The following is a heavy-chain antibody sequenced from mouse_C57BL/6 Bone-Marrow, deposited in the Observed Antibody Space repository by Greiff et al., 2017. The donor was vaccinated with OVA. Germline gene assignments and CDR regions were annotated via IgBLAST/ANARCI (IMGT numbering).Heavy chain of an antibody. CDR2: IYPGSGST. J-gene: IGHJ4*01. D-gene: IGHD2-2*01. CDR3: AIYYGYDVDAMDY. V-gene: IGHV1-55*01. CDR1: GYTFTSYW. Sequence: QVQLQQPGAELVKPGASVKMSCKASGYTFTSYWITWVKQRPGQGLEWIGDIYPGSGSTNYNEKFKSKATLTVDTSSSTAYMQLSSLTSEDSAVYYYAIYYGYDVDAMDYWGQGTSVTVSS.